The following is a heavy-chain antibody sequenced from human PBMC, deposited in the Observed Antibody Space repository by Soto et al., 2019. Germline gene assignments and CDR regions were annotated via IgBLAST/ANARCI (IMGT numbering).Heavy chain of an antibody. Sequence: AVTLSLTCPASGFSISSYCLSWIRQAPGKGLEWIGYIYYSGSTNYNPSLKSRVTISVDTSKNQFSLKLSSVTAADTAVYYCARSPLWYDILTGYYNYYGMDVWGQGTTVTVSS. D-gene: IGHD3-9*01. CDR3: ARSPLWYDILTGYYNYYGMDV. CDR1: GFSISSYC. J-gene: IGHJ6*02. CDR2: IYYSGST. V-gene: IGHV4-59*01.